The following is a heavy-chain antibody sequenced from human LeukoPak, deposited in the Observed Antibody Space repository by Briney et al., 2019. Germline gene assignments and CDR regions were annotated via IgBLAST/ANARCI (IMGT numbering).Heavy chain of an antibody. CDR1: GYTFTSYG. CDR2: ISAYNGNT. D-gene: IGHD3-22*01. CDR3: ARNLGDYDSSGYTEWYFDL. Sequence: ASVKVSCKASGYTFTSYGISWVRQAPGQGLEWMGWISAYNGNTNYAQKLQGRVTMTTDTSTSTAYMELRRLRSDDTAVYYCARNLGDYDSSGYTEWYFDLWGRGTLVTVSS. V-gene: IGHV1-18*01. J-gene: IGHJ2*01.